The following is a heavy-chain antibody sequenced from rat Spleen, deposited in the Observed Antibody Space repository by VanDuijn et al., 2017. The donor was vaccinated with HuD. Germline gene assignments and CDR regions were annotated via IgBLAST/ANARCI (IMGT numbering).Heavy chain of an antibody. V-gene: IGHV5-29*01. Sequence: EVELVESDGGLVQPGRSLKLSCGASGFTFSDYFMAWVRQAPTKGLEWVAIISYDGTSTYYRDSVKGRFTISRDNAKSTLYLQMDSLRSEDTATYYCARRNSGIFDYWGQGVMVTVSS. D-gene: IGHD4-4*01. CDR1: GFTFSDYF. CDR2: ISYDGTST. CDR3: ARRNSGIFDY. J-gene: IGHJ2*01.